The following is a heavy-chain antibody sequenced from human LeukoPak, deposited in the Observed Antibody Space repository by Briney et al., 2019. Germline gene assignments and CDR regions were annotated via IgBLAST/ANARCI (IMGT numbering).Heavy chain of an antibody. CDR3: ARGIKKSSSWYGWGMDV. Sequence: SETLSLTCAVYGGSFSGYYWSWIRQPPRKGLEWIGEINHSGSTNYNPSLKSRVTISADTSKNQFSLKLNSVTAADTAVYYCARGIKKSSSWYGWGMDVWGQGTTVTVSS. CDR1: GGSFSGYY. V-gene: IGHV4-34*01. CDR2: INHSGST. D-gene: IGHD6-13*01. J-gene: IGHJ6*02.